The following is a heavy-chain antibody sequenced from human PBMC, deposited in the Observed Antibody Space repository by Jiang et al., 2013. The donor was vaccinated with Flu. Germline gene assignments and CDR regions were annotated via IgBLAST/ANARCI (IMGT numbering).Heavy chain of an antibody. CDR2: ISGTRSYI. D-gene: IGHD1-26*01. V-gene: IGHV3-21*01. CDR3: ARDIVGAAGDDYYFDS. J-gene: IGHJ4*02. CDR1: GFIFSYYS. Sequence: LVESGGGLVKPGGSLTLSCAASGFIFSYYSLTWVRQSPGKGLEWVSSISGTRSYIYYADSVKGRFTISRDNAKNSLYLQMNSLRAEDTAMYYCARDIVGAAGDDYYFDSWGQ.